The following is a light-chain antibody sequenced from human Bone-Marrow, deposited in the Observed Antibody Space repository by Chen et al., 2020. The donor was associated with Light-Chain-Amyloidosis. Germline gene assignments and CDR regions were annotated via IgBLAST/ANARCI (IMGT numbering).Light chain of an antibody. J-gene: IGLJ3*02. CDR3: QVWDRSSDRPA. CDR1: NIGSTS. V-gene: IGLV3-21*02. Sequence: SHVLTQPSSVSAAPGQTATLACGGNNIGSTSVHWYQQTPGQAPLLVVYDDSDRPSGIPERLSGSNSGNTATLTISRVEAGDEADYYCQVWDRSSDRPAFGGGTKLTVL. CDR2: DDS.